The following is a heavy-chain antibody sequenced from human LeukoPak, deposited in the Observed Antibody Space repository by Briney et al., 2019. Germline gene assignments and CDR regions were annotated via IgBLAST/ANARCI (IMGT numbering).Heavy chain of an antibody. CDR3: VRHNHMDV. V-gene: IGHV1-46*01. CDR1: GYTFTTYS. Sequence: ASVKVSCKASGYTFTTYSMHWVRQAPGQGLEWMAIINLSGGSTDYTQKFQGRVTMTRDTSTSTVYMELSSLRSEDTAVYYCVRHNHMDVWGQGTTVTVSS. CDR2: INLSGGST. J-gene: IGHJ6*02.